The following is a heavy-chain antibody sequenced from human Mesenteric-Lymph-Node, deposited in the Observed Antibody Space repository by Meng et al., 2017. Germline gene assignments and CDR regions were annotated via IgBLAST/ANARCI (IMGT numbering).Heavy chain of an antibody. CDR2: IKQDGSEK. V-gene: IGHV3-7*01. D-gene: IGHD3-16*01. Sequence: GGSLRLSCAASGFTFSSYWMSWVRQAPGKGLEWVANIKQDGSEKYYVDSVKGRFTISRDNAKNTLFLQMSSLKAEDTAVYYCARDGGWRDFDYWGQGTLVTVSS. CDR3: ARDGGWRDFDY. J-gene: IGHJ4*02. CDR1: GFTFSSYW.